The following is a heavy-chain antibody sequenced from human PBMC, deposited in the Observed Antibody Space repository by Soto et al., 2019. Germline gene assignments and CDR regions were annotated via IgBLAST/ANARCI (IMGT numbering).Heavy chain of an antibody. CDR3: AKDLTRQLAYWLDP. V-gene: IGHV1-2*02. CDR1: GFSFTGYY. D-gene: IGHD6-6*01. Sequence: VKVSCKASGFSFTGYYIHWLRHAPGQGLEWMGWINAHSGGTEYAQKFQGRVTLTRDTSIATAYLTLTSLTSDDTALYYCAKDLTRQLAYWLDPWGQGTQVTAPQ. J-gene: IGHJ5*02. CDR2: INAHSGGT.